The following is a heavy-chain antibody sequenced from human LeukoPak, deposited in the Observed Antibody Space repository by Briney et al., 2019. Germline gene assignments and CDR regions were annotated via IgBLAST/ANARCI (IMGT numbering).Heavy chain of an antibody. V-gene: IGHV6-1*01. CDR1: GDSVSGSPAV. J-gene: IGHJ4*02. CDR3: ARGAVRGGTNFDY. Sequence: SQTLSLTCAISGDSVSGSPAVWNWIRQSPSRGLEWLGRAYYRSKWYIEYAISVKGRITITPDTSKNQFSLQLSSVTPEDTAVYYCARGAVRGGTNFDYWGQGTLVTVSS. CDR2: AYYRSKWYI. D-gene: IGHD3-10*01.